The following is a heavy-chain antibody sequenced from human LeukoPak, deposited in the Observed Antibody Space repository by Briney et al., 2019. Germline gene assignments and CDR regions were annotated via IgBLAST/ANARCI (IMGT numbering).Heavy chain of an antibody. V-gene: IGHV3-30*04. CDR2: ISYDGSEQ. D-gene: IGHD3/OR15-3a*01. J-gene: IGHJ4*02. CDR3: ARERTGFYAEY. Sequence: GGSLGLSCAASGFTFSHYAMYWVRQAPGKGLEWVALISYDGSEQHYADSVKGRFTISRDSPKNTLYLQMNTLRPEDTAVYYCARERTGFYAEYWGQGTLVTVSS. CDR1: GFTFSHYA.